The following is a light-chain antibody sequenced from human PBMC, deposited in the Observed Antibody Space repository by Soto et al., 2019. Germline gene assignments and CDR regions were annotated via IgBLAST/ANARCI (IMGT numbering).Light chain of an antibody. Sequence: DIAMTQSPDSQAVSLGERAIINCKSSQSVLYTSNNNNYLAWYQQKPGQPPKLLIYWASTRESGVPDRFSGSGSGTDFTLTVSSLQAEDVAVYYCQQYYSTPRTFGQGTKVEIK. V-gene: IGKV4-1*01. CDR2: WAS. J-gene: IGKJ1*01. CDR1: QSVLYTSNNNNY. CDR3: QQYYSTPRT.